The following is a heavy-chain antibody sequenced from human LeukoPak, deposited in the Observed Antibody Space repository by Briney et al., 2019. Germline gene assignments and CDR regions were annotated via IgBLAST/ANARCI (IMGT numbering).Heavy chain of an antibody. Sequence: GESLKISCKGSGYSFNSYWIGWVRQMPGKGLEWMGLIYPGDSDTRYSPSFQGQVTISADKSISTAYLQWSSLKASDTAMYYCARSQGYCSGGSCLQGDWFDPWGQGTLVTVSS. D-gene: IGHD2-15*01. CDR2: IYPGDSDT. J-gene: IGHJ5*02. V-gene: IGHV5-51*01. CDR1: GYSFNSYW. CDR3: ARSQGYCSGGSCLQGDWFDP.